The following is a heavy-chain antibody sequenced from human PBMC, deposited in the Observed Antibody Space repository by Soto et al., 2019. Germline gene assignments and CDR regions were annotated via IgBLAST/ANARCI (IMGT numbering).Heavy chain of an antibody. V-gene: IGHV1-69*13. J-gene: IGHJ4*02. CDR3: ARGGLYCSGGSCYSYYFGY. Sequence: SVKVSCKASGGTFSSYAISWVRQAPGQGLEWMGGIIPIFGTANYAQKFQGRVTITADESTSTAYMELSSLRSEDTAVYYCARGGLYCSGGSCYSYYFGYWGQGTLVTV. CDR1: GGTFSSYA. CDR2: IIPIFGTA. D-gene: IGHD2-15*01.